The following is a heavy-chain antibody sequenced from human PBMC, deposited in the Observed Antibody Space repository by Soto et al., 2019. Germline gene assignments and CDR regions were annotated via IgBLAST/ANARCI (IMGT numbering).Heavy chain of an antibody. CDR2: IDPSDSSI. CDR3: AIPLARPTPFDY. D-gene: IGHD2-15*01. J-gene: IGHJ4*02. CDR1: GYAFTNYY. Sequence: LGESLKISCQASGYAFTNYYIAWVRQVPGKGLEWMGRIDPSDSSIKYSPSFEGHVTMSVDKSISTAFLQWSRLEASDTAMYFCAIPLARPTPFDYWGQGSLVTVSS. V-gene: IGHV5-10-1*01.